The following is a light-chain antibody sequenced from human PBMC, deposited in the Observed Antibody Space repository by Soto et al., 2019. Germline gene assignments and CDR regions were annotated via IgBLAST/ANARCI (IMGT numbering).Light chain of an antibody. Sequence: QPASVSGSPGQSITISCTGTSSDVGGYNYVSWYQQHPGKAPKLMIYDVSNRPSGVSNRFSGSKSGNTASLTISGLQAEDEADYYCSSYTSSSTPHVVFGGGTKLTVL. CDR2: DVS. V-gene: IGLV2-14*01. J-gene: IGLJ2*01. CDR3: SSYTSSSTPHVV. CDR1: SSDVGGYNY.